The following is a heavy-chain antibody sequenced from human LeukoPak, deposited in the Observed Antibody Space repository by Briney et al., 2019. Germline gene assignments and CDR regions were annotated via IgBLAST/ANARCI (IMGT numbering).Heavy chain of an antibody. CDR3: ARFPYSSGADY. Sequence: SETLSLTCTVSVVSISTNYCTWIRQPPGKGLEWIGYIYYSGSTNYNPSLKSRVTISVDTSKNQFSLQLRTVVAAATAVYYYARFPYSSGADYWGQGTLVTVSS. CDR2: IYYSGST. V-gene: IGHV4-59*01. CDR1: VVSISTNY. J-gene: IGHJ4*02. D-gene: IGHD6-19*01.